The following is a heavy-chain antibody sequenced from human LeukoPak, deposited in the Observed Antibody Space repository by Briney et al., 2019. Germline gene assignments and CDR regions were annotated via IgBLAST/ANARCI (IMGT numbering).Heavy chain of an antibody. Sequence: PSQTLSLTCTVSSVSISSGSYYWSWIRQPAGKGLEWIGRIYTSGSTNDNPSLKSRVTISVDTSKNQFSLKLSSVTAADAVVYCGRRYPYDTTRLTTHDDYWGQGTLVTVSS. CDR3: RRYPYDTTRLTTHDDY. CDR1: SVSISSGSYY. V-gene: IGHV4-61*02. J-gene: IGHJ4*02. CDR2: IYTSGST. D-gene: IGHD4-17*01.